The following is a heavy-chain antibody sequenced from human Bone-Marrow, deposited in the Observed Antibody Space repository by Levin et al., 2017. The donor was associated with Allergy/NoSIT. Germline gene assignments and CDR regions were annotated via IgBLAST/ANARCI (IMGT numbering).Heavy chain of an antibody. CDR2: ISASGGST. D-gene: IGHD5-24*01. J-gene: IGHJ4*02. Sequence: PGGSLRLSCEASGFNFRTSGMSWVRQAPGKGLEWVSSISASGGSTYYADSVMDRFTISRDNSKNMLYLQMDSLRAEDTAMYFCPKPFRDGDNWEPFDSWGQGTLVTVSS. CDR3: PKPFRDGDNWEPFDS. V-gene: IGHV3-23*01. CDR1: GFNFRTSG.